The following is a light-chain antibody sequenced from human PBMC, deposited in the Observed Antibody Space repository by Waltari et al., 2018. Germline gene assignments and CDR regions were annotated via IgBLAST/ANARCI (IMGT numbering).Light chain of an antibody. Sequence: DVVMTQSPLSLPVTLGQPASISCRSSQSLVSSDGNTYFNWVHQRPGQSPRRLLYKVSNRDSGVPDRFSGSGSGTDFTLRISRVEAGDVGVYYCMQGTHRPWTFGQGTKVEIK. CDR2: KVS. CDR1: QSLVSSDGNTY. V-gene: IGKV2-30*01. J-gene: IGKJ1*01. CDR3: MQGTHRPWT.